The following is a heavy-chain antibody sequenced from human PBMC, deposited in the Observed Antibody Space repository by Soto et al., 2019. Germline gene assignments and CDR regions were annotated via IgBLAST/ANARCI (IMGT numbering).Heavy chain of an antibody. CDR3: ARDHCSGGSCYGGINWFDP. D-gene: IGHD2-15*01. Sequence: SVKVSCKASVGTFSSYTISWVRQAPGQGLEWMGRIIPILGIADYAQKFQGRVTITADKSTSTAYMELSSLRSEDPAVYYCARDHCSGGSCYGGINWFDPWGQRTLVTVS. J-gene: IGHJ5*02. CDR2: IIPILGIA. V-gene: IGHV1-69*04. CDR1: VGTFSSYT.